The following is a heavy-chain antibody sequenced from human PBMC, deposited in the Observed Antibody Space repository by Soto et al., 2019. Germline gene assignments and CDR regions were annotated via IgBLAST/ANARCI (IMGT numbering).Heavy chain of an antibody. CDR3: ARDLLRYFDWLLGGHYYYYGMDV. Sequence: ASVKVSCKASGYTFTSYYMRWVRQAPGQGLEWMGIINPSGGSTSYAQKFQGRVTMTRDTSTSTVYMELSSLRSEDTAVYYCARDLLRYFDWLLGGHYYYYGMDVWGQGTTVTVSS. CDR2: INPSGGST. CDR1: GYTFTSYY. V-gene: IGHV1-46*01. D-gene: IGHD3-9*01. J-gene: IGHJ6*02.